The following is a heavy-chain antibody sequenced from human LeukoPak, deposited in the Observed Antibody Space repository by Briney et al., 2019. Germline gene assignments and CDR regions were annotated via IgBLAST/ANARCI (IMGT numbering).Heavy chain of an antibody. D-gene: IGHD6-19*01. CDR1: GYTFTGYY. V-gene: IGHV1-2*02. CDR3: ARPIAVAGTGDFQH. Sequence: GASVKVSCKASGYTFTGYYIHWVRQAPGQGLEWMGWINPNSGGTNYAQKFQGRVTMTRDTSISTAYMELSRLRSDDTAVYYCARPIAVAGTGDFQHWGQGTLVTVSS. J-gene: IGHJ1*01. CDR2: INPNSGGT.